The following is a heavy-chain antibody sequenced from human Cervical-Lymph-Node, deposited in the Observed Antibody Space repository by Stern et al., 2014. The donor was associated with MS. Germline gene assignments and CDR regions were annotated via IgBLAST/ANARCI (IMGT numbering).Heavy chain of an antibody. Sequence: MQLVESGAEVKKPGASVKVSCEASGYRFSTFYLHWLRQAPGQGLQWIGRIDPGSGPPNSSQTFQGRLTMTRDRSITTAYLELSGLRSDDTAVYYCARIYCSGDECYHSFDTWGQGTLVTVSS. CDR3: ARIYCSGDECYHSFDT. CDR2: IDPGSGPP. CDR1: GYRFSTFY. J-gene: IGHJ4*02. V-gene: IGHV1-2*06. D-gene: IGHD3-16*02.